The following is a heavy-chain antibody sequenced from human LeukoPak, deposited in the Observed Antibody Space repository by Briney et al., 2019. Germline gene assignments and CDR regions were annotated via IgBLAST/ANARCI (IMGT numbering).Heavy chain of an antibody. CDR1: GYTFTGYY. Sequence: ASVKVSCKASGYTFTGYYIHWVRQAPGQGLEWMGRINPNSGGTNYAQKFRGRVTMTRDTSISTAYMELSRLRSDDTAVYYCARDGPDDYGDYSLDYWGQGTLVTVSS. V-gene: IGHV1-2*06. CDR2: INPNSGGT. J-gene: IGHJ4*02. CDR3: ARDGPDDYGDYSLDY. D-gene: IGHD4-17*01.